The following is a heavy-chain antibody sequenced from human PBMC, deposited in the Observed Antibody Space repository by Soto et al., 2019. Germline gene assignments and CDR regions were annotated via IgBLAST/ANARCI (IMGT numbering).Heavy chain of an antibody. D-gene: IGHD3-10*01. CDR1: GFTFSNYA. CDR2: VNNGGGGT. Sequence: GGSLRLSCAASGFTFSNYAMTWFRQAPGKGPEWISTVNNGGGGTYYADSVKGRFTISRDNSKNTLYLQVSSLRAEDTAVYYCAKERLGRGIDYWGQGILVTVS. J-gene: IGHJ4*02. V-gene: IGHV3-23*01. CDR3: AKERLGRGIDY.